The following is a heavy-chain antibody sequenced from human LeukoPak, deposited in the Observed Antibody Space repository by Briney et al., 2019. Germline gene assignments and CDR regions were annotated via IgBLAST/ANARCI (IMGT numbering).Heavy chain of an antibody. D-gene: IGHD3-9*01. CDR3: ARPSHYDILTGYYSYYYGMDV. CDR1: GFTFSDYY. J-gene: IGHJ6*02. CDR2: ISSSSSYT. Sequence: GGSLRLSCAASGFTFSDYYMSWIRQAPGKGLEWVSYISSSSSYTNYADSVKGRFTISRDNAKNSLYLQMNSLRAEDTAVYYCARPSHYDILTGYYSYYYGMDVWGQGTTVTVSS. V-gene: IGHV3-11*03.